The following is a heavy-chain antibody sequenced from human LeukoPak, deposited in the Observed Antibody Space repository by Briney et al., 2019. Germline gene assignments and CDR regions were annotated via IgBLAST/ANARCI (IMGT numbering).Heavy chain of an antibody. CDR2: IYYSGST. Sequence: SETLSLTCTVSGGSISSHYWSWIRQPPGKGLEWIGYIYYSGSTNYNPSLKSRVTISVDTSKNQFSLKLGSVTAADTAVYYCARTMTYYDFWSGSTKGWFDPWGQGTLVTVSS. V-gene: IGHV4-59*11. J-gene: IGHJ5*02. CDR3: ARTMTYYDFWSGSTKGWFDP. D-gene: IGHD3-3*01. CDR1: GGSISSHY.